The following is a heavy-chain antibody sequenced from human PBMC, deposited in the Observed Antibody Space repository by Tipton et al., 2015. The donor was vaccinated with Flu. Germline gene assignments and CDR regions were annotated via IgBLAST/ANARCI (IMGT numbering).Heavy chain of an antibody. CDR2: IYYSGST. J-gene: IGHJ5*02. Sequence: TLSLTCTVSGGSISSSSYYWGWIRQPPGKGLEWIGSIYYSGSTYYNPSLKSRVTISVDTSKNQFSLKLSSVTAADTAVYYCARDHRGHYDILTGYLPPGWFDPWGQGTLITVSS. D-gene: IGHD3-9*01. V-gene: IGHV4-39*07. CDR3: ARDHRGHYDILTGYLPPGWFDP. CDR1: GGSISSSSYY.